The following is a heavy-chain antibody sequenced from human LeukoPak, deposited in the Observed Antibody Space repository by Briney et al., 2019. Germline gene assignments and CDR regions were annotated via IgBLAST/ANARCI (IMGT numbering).Heavy chain of an antibody. CDR1: GGTFSSYA. Sequence: ASVKVSCKASGGTFSSYAISWVRQAPGQGLEWMGGIIPLVGSAAYAQKFQGRVTISTDEATNTVHMEVSSLTSDDTAVYYCAREVGASYLDHWGQGTLVTVSS. V-gene: IGHV1-69*05. J-gene: IGHJ4*02. CDR2: IIPLVGSA. CDR3: AREVGASYLDH. D-gene: IGHD1-26*01.